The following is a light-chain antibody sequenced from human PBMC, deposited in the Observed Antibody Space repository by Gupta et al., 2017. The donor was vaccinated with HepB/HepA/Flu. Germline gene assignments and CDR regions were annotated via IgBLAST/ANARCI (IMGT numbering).Light chain of an antibody. CDR2: AAS. CDR3: QQSYSNLRRYT. Sequence: DIQMTQSPSSLSASVGDRVTITCRASQSISSYLNWYQQKPGKAPKLLIYAASSLQSGVPSRFSGSGSGTDFTLTISSLQPEDFATYYCQQSYSNLRRYTFGQGTKLEIK. J-gene: IGKJ2*01. V-gene: IGKV1-39*01. CDR1: QSISSY.